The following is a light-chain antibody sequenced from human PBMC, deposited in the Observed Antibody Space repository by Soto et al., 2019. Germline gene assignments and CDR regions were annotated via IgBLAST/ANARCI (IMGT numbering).Light chain of an antibody. J-gene: IGLJ2*01. CDR3: SSYTSSSTPVV. Sequence: QSVLTQPASVSGSPGQSITISCTGTSSDVGGYNYVSWYQQHPGKAPKLMIYDVSNRPSGVSNRFSGSKSDNTASLTISGVQAEDGADYYCSSYTSSSTPVVFGGGTKVTVL. CDR1: SSDVGGYNY. V-gene: IGLV2-14*01. CDR2: DVS.